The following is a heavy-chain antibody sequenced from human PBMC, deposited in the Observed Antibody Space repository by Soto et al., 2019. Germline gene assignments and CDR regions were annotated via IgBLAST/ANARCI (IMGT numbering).Heavy chain of an antibody. Sequence: PGGSLRLSCTASGFTFGDYAMSWFRQAPGKGLEWVGFIRSKAYGGTTEYAASVKGRFTISRDDSKSIAYLQMNSPKTEDTAVYYCTRDGERFLEWWSSSDPWGQGTLVTVSS. J-gene: IGHJ5*02. V-gene: IGHV3-49*03. CDR3: TRDGERFLEWWSSSDP. D-gene: IGHD3-3*01. CDR2: IRSKAYGGTT. CDR1: GFTFGDYA.